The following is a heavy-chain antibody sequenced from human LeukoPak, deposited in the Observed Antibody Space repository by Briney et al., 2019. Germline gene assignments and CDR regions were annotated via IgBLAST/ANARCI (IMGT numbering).Heavy chain of an antibody. D-gene: IGHD6-13*01. CDR1: GGSLNNYY. V-gene: IGHV4-59*01. CDR2: IYYSGST. Sequence: PSETPSLTCTVSGGSLNNYYWSWIRQPPGKGLEWIGYIYYSGSTTYNPSLKSRVTISVDTSKNQFSLKLSSVTAADTAVYYCARVPYSSSPAWGRGTLVTVSS. CDR3: ARVPYSSSPA. J-gene: IGHJ5*02.